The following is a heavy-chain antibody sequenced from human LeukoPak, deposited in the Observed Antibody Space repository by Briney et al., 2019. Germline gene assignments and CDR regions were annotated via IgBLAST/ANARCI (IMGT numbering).Heavy chain of an antibody. D-gene: IGHD5-18*01. Sequence: SETLSLTCTVSGGSISSYYWSWIRQPPGKGLEWIGYIYYSGSTNYNPSLKSRVTISVDTSKNQFSLKLSSVTAVDTAVYYCARGGGYSYGLGYWGQGTLVTVSS. CDR1: GGSISSYY. J-gene: IGHJ4*02. CDR2: IYYSGST. CDR3: ARGGGYSYGLGY. V-gene: IGHV4-59*01.